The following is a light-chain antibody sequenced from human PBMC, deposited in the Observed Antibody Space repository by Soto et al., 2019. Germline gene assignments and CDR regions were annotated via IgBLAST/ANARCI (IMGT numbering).Light chain of an antibody. CDR2: DVS. CDR1: SSDVGGYNY. CDR3: SSYTSSSPWV. Sequence: QSVLTQPASVSGSPGQSITISCTGTSSDVGGYNYVSWYQPHPGKAPKLMIYDVSNRPSGVSNRFSGSKSGNTASLTISGLQAEDEADYYCSSYTSSSPWVFGGGTQLTVL. V-gene: IGLV2-14*01. J-gene: IGLJ3*02.